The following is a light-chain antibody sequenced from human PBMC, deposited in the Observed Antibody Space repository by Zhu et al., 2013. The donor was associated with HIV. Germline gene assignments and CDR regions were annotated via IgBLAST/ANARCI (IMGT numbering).Light chain of an antibody. CDR3: QQYNNWPSCS. V-gene: IGKV3-15*01. J-gene: IGKJ2*04. CDR2: GAS. CDR1: QSISSN. Sequence: EIVMTQSPATLSVSPGEGATLSCRASQSISSNLGWYQQEPGQAPRLLIYGASTRATGVPARFSGSGSGTKFTLTISSLQSEDVGVYFCQQYNNWPSCSFGQGTKLEIK.